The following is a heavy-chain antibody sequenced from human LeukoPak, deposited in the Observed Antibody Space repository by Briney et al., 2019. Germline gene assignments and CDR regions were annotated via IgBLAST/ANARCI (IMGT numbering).Heavy chain of an antibody. V-gene: IGHV4-38-2*01. CDR2: IYHSGST. D-gene: IGHD1-26*01. CDR3: SRRREDGSCYYYYYYMDV. CDR1: GYSISSGYY. Sequence: SETLSLTCAVSGYSISSGYYWGWIRQPPGKGLEWIGSIYHSGSTYYNPSLKSRVTISVETSKKHFFLRLRSAAAADTAVYYCSRRREDGSCYYYYYYMDVWGKGTTVTVSS. J-gene: IGHJ6*03.